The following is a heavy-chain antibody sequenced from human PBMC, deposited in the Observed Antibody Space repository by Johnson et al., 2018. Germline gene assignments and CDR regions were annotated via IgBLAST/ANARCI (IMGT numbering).Heavy chain of an antibody. V-gene: IGHV3-21*01. CDR3: VRGRFGDRDYYNNGIDV. CDR2: ITIRGDNI. J-gene: IGHJ6*02. D-gene: IGHD3-16*01. Sequence: QLVQSGGGLVKPGGYLRLSCAASGFTFSSYSMNWVRKAPGKGLQWVSAITIRGDNIYYADSVKGRFTISRDNSKNSLYLQMNSLQVEDTAVYYCVRGRFGDRDYYNNGIDVWGQGTTVTVFS. CDR1: GFTFSSYS.